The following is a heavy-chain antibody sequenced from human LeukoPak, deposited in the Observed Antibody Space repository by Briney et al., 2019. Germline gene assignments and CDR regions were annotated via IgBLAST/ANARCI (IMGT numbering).Heavy chain of an antibody. Sequence: PGGSLRLSCAASGLTFSDYWIHWVRQAPGKGLMWVSRIYSDGTSATYADSVKGRFTISRDNAKNTLYLQLNSLRAEDTAVYYCAREAYSYGVQLHFDFWGRGTLVTVSS. CDR3: AREAYSYGVQLHFDF. J-gene: IGHJ2*01. D-gene: IGHD5-18*01. V-gene: IGHV3-74*01. CDR1: GLTFSDYW. CDR2: IYSDGTSA.